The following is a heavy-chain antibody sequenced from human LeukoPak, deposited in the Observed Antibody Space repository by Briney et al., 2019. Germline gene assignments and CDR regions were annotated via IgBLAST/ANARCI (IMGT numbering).Heavy chain of an antibody. V-gene: IGHV3-7*01. Sequence: GESLRLSCAASGFTFSSYWMSWVRQAPGKGLEWVANIKQDGSEKYYVDSVKGRFTISRDNAKNSLYLQMNSLRAEDTAVYYCARERGSGEHDYWGQGTLVTVSS. J-gene: IGHJ4*02. CDR2: IKQDGSEK. CDR1: GFTFSSYW. D-gene: IGHD3-10*01. CDR3: ARERGSGEHDY.